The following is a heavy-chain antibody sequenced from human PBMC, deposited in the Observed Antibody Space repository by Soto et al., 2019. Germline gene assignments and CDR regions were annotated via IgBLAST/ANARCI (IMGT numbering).Heavy chain of an antibody. Sequence: SETLSLTCTVSGGSISSGGYFWSWLRQHTGKGLEWIGYIYYSGSTYYNPSLKSLVTISVDTSKNQFSLKLSSVPAADTAVYYCARARTSTRRYYHDSSGYFPIWGQGTMVTVSS. CDR2: IYYSGST. CDR1: GGSISSGGYF. D-gene: IGHD3-22*01. J-gene: IGHJ3*02. CDR3: ARARTSTRRYYHDSSGYFPI. V-gene: IGHV4-31*01.